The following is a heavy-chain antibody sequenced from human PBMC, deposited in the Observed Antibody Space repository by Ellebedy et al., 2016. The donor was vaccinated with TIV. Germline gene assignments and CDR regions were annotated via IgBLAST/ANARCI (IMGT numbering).Heavy chain of an antibody. CDR2: INQDGSKK. V-gene: IGHV3-7*01. CDR1: GFTFSSSW. J-gene: IGHJ2*01. Sequence: GESLKISXAASGFTFSSSWMSWLRQAPGKGLEWVANINQDGSKKDYVESVKGRFIISRDNAKNSLYLQMNSLRAEDTAVYYCARDPSYGVARLYWYFDLWGRGTLVTVSS. CDR3: ARDPSYGVARLYWYFDL. D-gene: IGHD4-17*01.